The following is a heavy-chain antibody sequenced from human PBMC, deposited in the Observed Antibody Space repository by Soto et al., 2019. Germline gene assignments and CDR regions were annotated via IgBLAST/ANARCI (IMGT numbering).Heavy chain of an antibody. D-gene: IGHD6-13*01. Sequence: ESGGGVVQPGRSLRLSCAASGFTFSSYGMHWVRQAPGKGLEWVAVIWYDGSNKYYADSVKGRFTISRDNSKNTLYLQMNSLRAEDTAVYYCARDSGLSAAADPAEYFQHWGQGTLVTVSS. CDR3: ARDSGLSAAADPAEYFQH. J-gene: IGHJ1*01. V-gene: IGHV3-33*01. CDR2: IWYDGSNK. CDR1: GFTFSSYG.